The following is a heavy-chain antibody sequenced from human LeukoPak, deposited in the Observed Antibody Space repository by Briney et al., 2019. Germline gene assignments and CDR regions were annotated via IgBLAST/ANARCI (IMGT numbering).Heavy chain of an antibody. CDR3: AREACRGGDCYSWDY. CDR2: INPSGGST. D-gene: IGHD2-21*02. V-gene: IGHV1-46*01. J-gene: IGHJ4*02. CDR1: GYTFTSYY. Sequence: ASVKVSCKASGYTFTSYYMHWVRQAPGQGLEWMGIINPSGGSTSYAQKFQGRVPMTRDMSTSTVYMELSSLRSEDTAVYYCAREACRGGDCYSWDYWGQGTLVTVSS.